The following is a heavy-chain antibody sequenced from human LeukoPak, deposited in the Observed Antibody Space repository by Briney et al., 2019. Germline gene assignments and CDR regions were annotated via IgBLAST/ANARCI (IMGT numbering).Heavy chain of an antibody. CDR2: IYYSGST. CDR1: GGSISSYY. J-gene: IGHJ3*02. V-gene: IGHV4-59*01. CDR3: ARGGNYDFWREAFDI. Sequence: SETLSLTCTVSGGSISSYYWSWIRQPPGKGLEWIGYIYYSGSTNYNPSLKSRVTISVDTSKNQFSLKLSSVTAADTAVYYCARGGNYDFWREAFDIWGQGTMVTVSS. D-gene: IGHD3-3*01.